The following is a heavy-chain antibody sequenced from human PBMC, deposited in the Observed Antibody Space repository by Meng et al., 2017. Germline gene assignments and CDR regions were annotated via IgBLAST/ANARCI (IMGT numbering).Heavy chain of an antibody. D-gene: IGHD5-12*01. J-gene: IGHJ4*02. Sequence: QLQQLGAGLLRPSETLSLTCAVYGGSFSGYYWNWIRQPPGKGLEWIGEINEFGSTNYNPSLKSRVTILVDTSKNQFSLKLRSVTAADTAVYYCARQRGPDFWGQGSLVTVSS. V-gene: IGHV4-34*01. CDR2: INEFGST. CDR3: ARQRGPDF. CDR1: GGSFSGYY.